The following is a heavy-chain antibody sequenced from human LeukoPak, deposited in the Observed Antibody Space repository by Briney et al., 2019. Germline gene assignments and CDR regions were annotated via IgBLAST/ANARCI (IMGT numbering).Heavy chain of an antibody. Sequence: SETLSLTCTVSGGSVGSDNSYWNWIRQPAGKGLEWIGRIYADGSSNYNPSLKSRVTILVDTSKNQFSLKLSSVTAADTAVYYCARDKNIVVVPAAKGGSNYYYYYMDVWGKGTTVTVSS. CDR2: IYADGSS. CDR3: ARDKNIVVVPAAKGGSNYYYYYMDV. D-gene: IGHD2-2*01. CDR1: GGSVGSDNSY. V-gene: IGHV4-61*02. J-gene: IGHJ6*03.